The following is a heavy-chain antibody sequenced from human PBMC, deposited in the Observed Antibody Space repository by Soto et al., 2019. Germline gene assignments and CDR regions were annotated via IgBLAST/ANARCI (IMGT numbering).Heavy chain of an antibody. Sequence: QVQLLQSGTEVKEPGASVKVSCKASGYTFTSFDISWVRQAPGQGLEWVGWPTASNTHTNYAKKLQGRVTMTTDTSTTTAYMEMRSLRSDDTAIYYCARGGYSSGYHYWGQGTLVTVSS. J-gene: IGHJ4*02. CDR3: ARGGYSSGYHY. CDR1: GYTFTSFD. D-gene: IGHD3-22*01. V-gene: IGHV1-18*04. CDR2: PTASNTHT.